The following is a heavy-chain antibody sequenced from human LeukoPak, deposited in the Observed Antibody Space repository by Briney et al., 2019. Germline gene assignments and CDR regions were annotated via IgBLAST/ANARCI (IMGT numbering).Heavy chain of an antibody. CDR2: ISAYNGNT. CDR1: GGTFSSYA. D-gene: IGHD3-16*01. Sequence: GASVKVSCKASGGTFSSYAISWVRQATGQGLEWMGWISAYNGNTNYAQKLQGRVTMTTDTSTSTAYMELRSLRSDDTAVYYCARADLRGDAFDIWGQGTMVTVSS. CDR3: ARADLRGDAFDI. J-gene: IGHJ3*02. V-gene: IGHV1-18*01.